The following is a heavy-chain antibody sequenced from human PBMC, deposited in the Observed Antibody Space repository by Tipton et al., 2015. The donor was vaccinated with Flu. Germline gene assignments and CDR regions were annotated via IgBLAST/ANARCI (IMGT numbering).Heavy chain of an antibody. CDR3: ARIGGGSDWGTIDY. V-gene: IGHV4-38-2*02. J-gene: IGHJ4*02. CDR1: GYSVSTDYY. Sequence: LRLSCTVSGYSVSTDYYWGWIRQSPGEGLEWVGNVYHSGITHYNPSLKGRVTISLDTSKNQFSLTLISVTAADTAVYYCARIGGGSDWGTIDYWGQGTLVTVSS. D-gene: IGHD6-19*01. CDR2: VYHSGIT.